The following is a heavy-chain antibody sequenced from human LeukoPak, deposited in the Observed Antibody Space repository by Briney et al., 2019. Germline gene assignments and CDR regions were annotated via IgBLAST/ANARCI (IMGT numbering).Heavy chain of an antibody. CDR3: AKESLLLRGPLLIYYFDF. V-gene: IGHV3-11*01. Sequence: PGGSLRLSCAASGFTFSDYYMSWIRQAPGKGLEWVSYISSSGSTIYYADSVKGRFTTSRDNAKNSLYLQMNSLRAEDTAIYYCAKESLLLRGPLLIYYFDFWGQGTLVTVSS. CDR2: ISSSGSTI. J-gene: IGHJ4*02. D-gene: IGHD3-10*01. CDR1: GFTFSDYY.